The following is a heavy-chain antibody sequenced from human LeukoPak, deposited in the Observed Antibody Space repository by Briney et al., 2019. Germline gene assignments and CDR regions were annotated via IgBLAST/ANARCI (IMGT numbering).Heavy chain of an antibody. V-gene: IGHV3-49*03. Sequence: PGGSLRLSCTASGFTFGDYAMSWFRQAPGKGLEWVGFIRSKAYGGTTEYAASVKGRFTISRDDSKSIAYLQMNSLKTEDTAVYYCTRDPAKDYDYWFDPWGQGTLVTVSS. CDR3: TRDPAKDYDYWFDP. CDR2: IRSKAYGGTT. CDR1: GFTFGDYA. J-gene: IGHJ5*02. D-gene: IGHD3-22*01.